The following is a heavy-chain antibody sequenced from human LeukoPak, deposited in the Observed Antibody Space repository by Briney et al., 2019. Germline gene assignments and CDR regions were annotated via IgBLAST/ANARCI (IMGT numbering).Heavy chain of an antibody. J-gene: IGHJ6*02. D-gene: IGHD6-19*01. CDR2: IYYSGST. CDR1: GGSISSYY. Sequence: SETLSLTCTVSGGSISSYYWSWIRQSPGKGLEWTGYIYYSGSTNYNPSLKSRVTISVDTSKNQFSLKLSSVTAADTAVYYCARLNLAVAGTTYYYYYGMDVWGQGTTVTVSS. CDR3: ARLNLAVAGTTYYYYYGMDV. V-gene: IGHV4-59*08.